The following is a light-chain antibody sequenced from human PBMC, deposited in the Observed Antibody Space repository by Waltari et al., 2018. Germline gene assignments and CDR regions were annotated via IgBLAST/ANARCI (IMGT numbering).Light chain of an antibody. CDR1: QSVLSNY. CDR2: GAS. CDR3: QQYGTSSALT. V-gene: IGKV3-20*01. J-gene: IGKJ4*01. Sequence: EIVLTQSPGTLSLSPGDTAPLACSASQSVLSNYLSWYQQKPGQAPGLPLYGASSRATGIPDRFSGSGSGADFTLSISRLEPEDFAVYYCQQYGTSSALTFGGGTKLEIK.